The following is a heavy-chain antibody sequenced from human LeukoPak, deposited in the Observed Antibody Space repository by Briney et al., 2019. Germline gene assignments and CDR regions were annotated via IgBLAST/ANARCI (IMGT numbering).Heavy chain of an antibody. V-gene: IGHV3-11*04. CDR1: GFTFSDYY. D-gene: IGHD4-23*01. J-gene: IGHJ6*03. CDR2: ISSSGSTI. Sequence: GGSLRLSCAASGFTFSDYYMSWIRQAPGKGLEWVSYISSSGSTIYYADSVKGRFTISRDNAKNTLYLQMNSLRAEDTAVYYCARDTGSNPSYYYYYMDVWGKGTTVTVSS. CDR3: ARDTGSNPSYYYYYMDV.